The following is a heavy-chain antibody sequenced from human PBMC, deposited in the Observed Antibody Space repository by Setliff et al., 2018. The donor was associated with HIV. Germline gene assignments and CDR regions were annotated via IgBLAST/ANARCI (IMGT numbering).Heavy chain of an antibody. D-gene: IGHD6-13*01. CDR1: KYTFTDYY. J-gene: IGHJ4*02. Sequence: ASVKVSCKASKYTFTDYYMHWVQQAPGKGLEWMGRVDPEDDKTIYAENFQGRVTITADTSTDTTYMKLSSLRSEDTAVYYCATGRIPGIPAVIVYWGQGTLVTVSS. V-gene: IGHV1-69-2*01. CDR2: VDPEDDKT. CDR3: ATGRIPGIPAVIVY.